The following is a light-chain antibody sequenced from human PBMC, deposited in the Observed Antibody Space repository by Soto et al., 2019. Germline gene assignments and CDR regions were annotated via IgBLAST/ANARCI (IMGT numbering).Light chain of an antibody. Sequence: AIRMTQSPSSFSASTGDRVTITCRASQGISSYLAWYQQKPGKAPKLLLYAASTLQSGVPSRFSGSGSGTDFTRTISCLQSEDFATYYCQQYYSYPRTFGQGTKVEIK. V-gene: IGKV1-8*01. CDR2: AAS. J-gene: IGKJ1*01. CDR1: QGISSY. CDR3: QQYYSYPRT.